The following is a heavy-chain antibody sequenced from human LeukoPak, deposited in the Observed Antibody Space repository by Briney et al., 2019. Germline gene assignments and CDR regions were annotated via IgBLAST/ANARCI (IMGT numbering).Heavy chain of an antibody. CDR1: GGSISSYY. V-gene: IGHV4-59*01. CDR3: ARLHRSYYYDSSGYYSYFDY. J-gene: IGHJ4*02. Sequence: KPSETLSLTCTVSGGSISSYYWSWIRQPPGKGLEWIGYIYYSGGTNYNPSLKSRVTISVDTSKNQFSLKLSSVTAADTAVYYCARLHRSYYYDSSGYYSYFDYWGQGTLVTVSS. D-gene: IGHD3-22*01. CDR2: IYYSGGT.